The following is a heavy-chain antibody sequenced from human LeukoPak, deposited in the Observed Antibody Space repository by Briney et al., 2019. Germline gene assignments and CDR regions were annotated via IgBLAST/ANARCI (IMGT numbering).Heavy chain of an antibody. CDR2: IRQDGSEK. V-gene: IGHV3-7*04. CDR1: GFTFSTFW. Sequence: PGGSLRLSCAASGFTFSTFWMTWVRQAPGKGLEWVANIRQDGSEKYYVDSVEGRFTISRDNAKKSLFLQMNSLRVEDTAVYYCARDMRGDGFDIWDQGTMVTVSS. D-gene: IGHD2-2*01. J-gene: IGHJ3*02. CDR3: ARDMRGDGFDI.